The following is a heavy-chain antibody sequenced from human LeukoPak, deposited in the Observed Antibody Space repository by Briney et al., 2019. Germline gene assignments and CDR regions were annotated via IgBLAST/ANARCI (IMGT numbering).Heavy chain of an antibody. V-gene: IGHV1-69*01. CDR1: GGTFSSYA. D-gene: IGHD6-13*01. Sequence: AASVKVSCKASGGTFSSYAISWVRQAPGQGLEWMGGIIPIFGTANYAQKFQGRVTITADESTSTAYMELSSLRSEDTAVYYCARVGIAAAGFYNWFDPWGQGTLVTVSS. CDR3: ARVGIAAAGFYNWFDP. CDR2: IIPIFGTA. J-gene: IGHJ5*02.